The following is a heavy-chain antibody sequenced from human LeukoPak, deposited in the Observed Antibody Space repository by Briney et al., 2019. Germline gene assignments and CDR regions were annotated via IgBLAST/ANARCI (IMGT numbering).Heavy chain of an antibody. CDR2: IYTSGST. D-gene: IGHD3-10*01. CDR3: TTDPIGDTYYYGSELNWFDP. Sequence: NPSETLSLTCTVSGGSISSSSYYWSWIRQPAGKGLEWIGRIYTSGSTNYNPSLKSRATMSVDTSKNQFSLKLSSVTAADTAVYYCTTDPIGDTYYYGSELNWFDPWGQGTLVTVSS. CDR1: GGSISSSSYY. V-gene: IGHV4-61*02. J-gene: IGHJ5*02.